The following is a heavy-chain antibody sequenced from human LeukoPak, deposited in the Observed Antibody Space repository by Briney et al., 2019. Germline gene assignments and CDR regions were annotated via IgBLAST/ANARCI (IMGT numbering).Heavy chain of an antibody. CDR2: IYPSDSDT. D-gene: IGHD2-2*01. CDR3: TRTPRLVAHAFYFDQ. Sequence: GESLKISCKGFGYTSATYWIGWVRQMPGKGPEWMGTIYPSDSDTRYSPSFQGHVTISADKSITTAYLQWSSLKASDSAMYYCTRTPRLVAHAFYFDQWGRGTPVTVSS. CDR1: GYTSATYW. V-gene: IGHV5-51*01. J-gene: IGHJ4*02.